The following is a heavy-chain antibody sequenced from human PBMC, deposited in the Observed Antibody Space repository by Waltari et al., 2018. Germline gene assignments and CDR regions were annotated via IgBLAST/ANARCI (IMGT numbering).Heavy chain of an antibody. CDR1: GFTFSSYS. CDR2: ISSSSSYI. D-gene: IGHD6-13*01. CDR3: ARVGAAAGLNWFDP. Sequence: EVQLVESGGGLVKPGGSLRLSCAASGFTFSSYSMNWVRQAPGKGLEWVSSISSSSSYIYYADSVKGRFTIARDNAKNSLYLQMNSRRAEDTAVYYCARVGAAAGLNWFDPWGQGTLVTVSS. V-gene: IGHV3-21*01. J-gene: IGHJ5*02.